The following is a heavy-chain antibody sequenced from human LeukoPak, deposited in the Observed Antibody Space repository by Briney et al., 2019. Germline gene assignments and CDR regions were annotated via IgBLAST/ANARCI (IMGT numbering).Heavy chain of an antibody. CDR2: ISSSSITI. V-gene: IGHV3-48*01. CDR1: GVTFSSYS. J-gene: IGHJ3*02. D-gene: IGHD5-18*01. CDR3: ARDHVDTAMVTDAFDI. Sequence: GGSLRFSCAASGVTFSSYSLNWVRQAPGKGLEGVSYISSSSITIYYADSVKGRFTISRDNAKNSLYLQMNSLRAEDTAVYYCARDHVDTAMVTDAFDIWGQGTMVTVSS.